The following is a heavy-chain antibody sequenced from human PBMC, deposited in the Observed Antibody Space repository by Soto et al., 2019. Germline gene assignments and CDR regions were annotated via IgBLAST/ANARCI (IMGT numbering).Heavy chain of an antibody. D-gene: IGHD3-10*01. CDR2: INHSGST. J-gene: IGHJ4*02. V-gene: IGHV4-34*01. CDR3: ARGRNRAGDY. CDR1: GGSFSDYY. Sequence: SETLSLTCAVYGGSFSDYYWSWIRQPPGKGLEWIGEINHSGSTNYNPSLKSRVTISVDTSKNQFSLKLSSVTAAATAVYYCARGRNRAGDYWGQGTLVTVSS.